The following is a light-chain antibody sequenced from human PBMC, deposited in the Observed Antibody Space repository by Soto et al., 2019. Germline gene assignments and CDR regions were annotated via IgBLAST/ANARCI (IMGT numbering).Light chain of an antibody. Sequence: IQMNQSPSSLSASVGDRVTITCRPSQGISNSLAWYQQKPGKVPKLLIHAVSTLQPGVPSRFSGSGSGTDFTLTISSLQPEGVATYYCQKYDSAPTFGPGTKV. J-gene: IGKJ1*01. CDR1: QGISNS. V-gene: IGKV1-27*01. CDR2: AVS. CDR3: QKYDSAPT.